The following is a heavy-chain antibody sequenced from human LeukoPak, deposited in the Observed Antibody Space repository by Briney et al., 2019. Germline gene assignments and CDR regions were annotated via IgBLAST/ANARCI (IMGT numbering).Heavy chain of an antibody. CDR1: GGSISSYY. J-gene: IGHJ4*02. CDR3: ARDRYYYDSSGYYYFDY. Sequence: PSETLSLTCTVSGGSISSYYWSWIRQPAGKGLEWIGRIYISGSTNYNPSLKSRVTMSVDTSKNQFSLKLSSVTAADTAVYYCARDRYYYDSSGYYYFDYWGQGTLVTVSS. V-gene: IGHV4-4*07. D-gene: IGHD3-22*01. CDR2: IYISGST.